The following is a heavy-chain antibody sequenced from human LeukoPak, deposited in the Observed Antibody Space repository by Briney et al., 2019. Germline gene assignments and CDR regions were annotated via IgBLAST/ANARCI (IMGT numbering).Heavy chain of an antibody. D-gene: IGHD1-26*01. CDR3: ARDWRRSGSYDY. CDR2: IYYSGST. J-gene: IGHJ4*02. CDR1: GGSISSSSYY. Sequence: PSETLSLTCTVSGGSISSSSYYWGWIRQPPGKGLEWIGSIYYSGSTYYNPSLKSRVTISVDTSKNQFSLKLSSVTAADTAVYYCARDWRRSGSYDYWGQGTLVTVSS. V-gene: IGHV4-39*07.